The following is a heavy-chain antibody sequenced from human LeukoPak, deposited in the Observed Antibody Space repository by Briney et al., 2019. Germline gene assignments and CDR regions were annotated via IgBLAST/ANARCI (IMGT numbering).Heavy chain of an antibody. CDR1: GGSISSSSYY. D-gene: IGHD2-8*02. CDR2: IYYSGST. J-gene: IGHJ4*02. CDR3: ARDGARLVRGSY. V-gene: IGHV4-39*07. Sequence: ASETLSLTCTVSGGSISSSSYYWGWIRQPPGKGLEWIGSIYYSGSTYYNPSLKSRVTISVDTSKNQFSLKLSSVTAADTAVYYCARDGARLVRGSYWGQGTLVTVSS.